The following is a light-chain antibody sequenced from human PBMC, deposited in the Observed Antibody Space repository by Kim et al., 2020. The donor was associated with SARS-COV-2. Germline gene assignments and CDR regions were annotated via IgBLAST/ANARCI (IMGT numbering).Light chain of an antibody. CDR3: SSYSTSSTLKV. CDR1: SSDVGGYNY. Sequence: QSALTQPASVSGSPGQSITISCTGTSSDVGGYNYVSWYQQHPGKAPQLMIYDVSDRPSGVSNRFSGSKSGNTASLTISGLQAEDEADYYCSSYSTSSTLKVFGGGTQLTVL. J-gene: IGLJ2*01. CDR2: DVS. V-gene: IGLV2-14*03.